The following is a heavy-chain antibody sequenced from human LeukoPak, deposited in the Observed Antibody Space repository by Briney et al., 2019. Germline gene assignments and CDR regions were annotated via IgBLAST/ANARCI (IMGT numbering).Heavy chain of an antibody. CDR1: GGSISSGSYY. Sequence: PSQTLSLTCTVSGGSISSGSYYWSWIRQPAGKGLEWIGRIYTSGSTNYNPSLKSRVTLSVDTSQNQFSLKLSSVTAADTAVYYCARGGYSYGFDNFDFWGQGTLVTVSS. CDR2: IYTSGST. CDR3: ARGGYSYGFDNFDF. D-gene: IGHD5-18*01. V-gene: IGHV4-61*02. J-gene: IGHJ4*02.